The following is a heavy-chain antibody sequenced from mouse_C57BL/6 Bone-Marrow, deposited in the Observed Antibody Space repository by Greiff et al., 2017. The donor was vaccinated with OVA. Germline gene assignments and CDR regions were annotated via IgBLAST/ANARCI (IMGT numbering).Heavy chain of an antibody. V-gene: IGHV3-6*01. Sequence: DVKLQESGPGLVKPSQSLSLTCSVTGYSITSGYYWNWIRQFPGNKLEWMGYISYDGSNNYNPSLKNRISITRDTSKNQFFLKLNSVTTEDTATYYCAREGWLLPFAYWGQGTLVTVSA. CDR3: AREGWLLPFAY. CDR1: GYSITSGYY. J-gene: IGHJ3*01. CDR2: ISYDGSN. D-gene: IGHD2-3*01.